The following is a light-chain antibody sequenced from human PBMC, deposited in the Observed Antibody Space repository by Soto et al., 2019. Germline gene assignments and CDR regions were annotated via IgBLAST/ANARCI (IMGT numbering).Light chain of an antibody. V-gene: IGKV3-11*01. J-gene: IGKJ2*01. Sequence: EIVLTQSPATLSLSPGARATLSCRASQSVSSYVAWYQQKPGQAPRLLIYDASNRATGIPARFSGSGSGTDFTLTISSLEPEDFAVYYCQQRSNSYTFGQGTKLEI. CDR2: DAS. CDR3: QQRSNSYT. CDR1: QSVSSY.